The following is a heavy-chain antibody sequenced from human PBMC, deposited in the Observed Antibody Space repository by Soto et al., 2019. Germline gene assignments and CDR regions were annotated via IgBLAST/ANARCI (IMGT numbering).Heavy chain of an antibody. D-gene: IGHD3-22*01. Sequence: FLTCTVSGGSISSYYWSWIRQPPGKGLEWIGYIYYSGSTNYNPSLKSRVTISVDTSKNQFSLKLSSVTAADTAVYYCARGRITMTINWFDPWGQGTLVTVSS. J-gene: IGHJ5*02. CDR2: IYYSGST. CDR3: ARGRITMTINWFDP. CDR1: GGSISSYY. V-gene: IGHV4-59*01.